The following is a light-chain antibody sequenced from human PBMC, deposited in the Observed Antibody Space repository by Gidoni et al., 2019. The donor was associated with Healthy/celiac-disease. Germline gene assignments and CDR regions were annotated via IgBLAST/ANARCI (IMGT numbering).Light chain of an antibody. CDR1: QSVSSN. CDR3: QQYNNWPPYT. J-gene: IGKJ2*01. Sequence: EIVMTQSPATLSVSPGERATLSCRASQSVSSNLAWYQQKPGQAPRLLIYGASTRATGIPARFSVSGSGTEFTLTISGLQSEDFAVYYCQQYNNWPPYTFGQGTKLEI. CDR2: GAS. V-gene: IGKV3-15*01.